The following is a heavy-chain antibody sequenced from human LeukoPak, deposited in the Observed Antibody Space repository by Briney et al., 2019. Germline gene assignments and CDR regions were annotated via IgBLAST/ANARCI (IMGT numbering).Heavy chain of an antibody. CDR2: ISGSGGST. CDR1: GFTFSSYA. Sequence: GGSLRLSCAASGFTFSSYAMSWVRQAPGKGLEWVSAISGSGGSTYYADSVKGRFTISRDNSKNTLYLQMNSLRADDTAVYYCAKDNDFWSGYHFDYWGQGTLVTVSS. D-gene: IGHD3-3*01. CDR3: AKDNDFWSGYHFDY. J-gene: IGHJ4*02. V-gene: IGHV3-23*01.